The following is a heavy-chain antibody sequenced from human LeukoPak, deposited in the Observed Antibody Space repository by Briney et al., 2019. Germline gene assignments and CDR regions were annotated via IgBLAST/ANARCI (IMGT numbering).Heavy chain of an antibody. CDR2: ISSSSSYT. D-gene: IGHD5-18*01. CDR1: GFTFSDYY. J-gene: IGHJ4*02. CDR3: ARDGDVDTAMVDY. V-gene: IGHV3-11*05. Sequence: GGSLRLSCAASGFTFSDYYMSWIRQAPGEGLEWVSYISSSSSYTNYADSVKGRFTISRDNAKNSLYLQMNSLRAEDTAVYYCARDGDVDTAMVDYWGQGTLVTVSS.